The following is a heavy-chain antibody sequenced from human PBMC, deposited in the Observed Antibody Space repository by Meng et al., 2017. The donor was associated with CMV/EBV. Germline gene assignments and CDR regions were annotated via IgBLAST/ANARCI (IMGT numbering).Heavy chain of an antibody. D-gene: IGHD3-10*01. CDR3: ARDLLPGYYYGMDV. V-gene: IGHV3-7*01. CDR1: GFTFSSYW. CDR2: IKQDGSEK. J-gene: IGHJ6*02. Sequence: GESLKISCAASGFTFSSYWMSWVRQAPGKGLEWVANIKQDGSEKYYVDSVKGRFTISRDNAKNSLYLQMNSLRAEETAVYYCARDLLPGYYYGMDVWGQGTTVTVSS.